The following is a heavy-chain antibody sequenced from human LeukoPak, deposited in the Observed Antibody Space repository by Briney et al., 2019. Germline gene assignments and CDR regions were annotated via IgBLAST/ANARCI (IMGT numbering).Heavy chain of an antibody. J-gene: IGHJ5*02. CDR3: VKGWRDGYNYNWFDP. CDR2: INPSRGST. Sequence: ASVKVSCKASGYTFTSYYMHWVRQAPGHALEWLGIINPSRGSTSYAQKFQGRVTMTRDTSPSPVYIELSSLLCEDTAVYYCVKGWRDGYNYNWFDPWGQGTLVTVSS. D-gene: IGHD5-24*01. V-gene: IGHV1-46*01. CDR1: GYTFTSYY.